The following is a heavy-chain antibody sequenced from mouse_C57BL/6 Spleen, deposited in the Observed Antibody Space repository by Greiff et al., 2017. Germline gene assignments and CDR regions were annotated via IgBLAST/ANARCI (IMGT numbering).Heavy chain of an antibody. V-gene: IGHV1-69*01. Sequence: QVQLQQPGAELVMPGASVKLSCKASGYTFTSYWMHWVKQRPGQGLEWIGEIDPSDSYTNYNQKFKGKSTLTVDKSSSTAYMQLSSLTSEDSAVCYCARRRQTSLDYWGQGTTLTVSS. CDR3: ARRRQTSLDY. CDR1: GYTFTSYW. D-gene: IGHD6-1*01. CDR2: IDPSDSYT. J-gene: IGHJ2*01.